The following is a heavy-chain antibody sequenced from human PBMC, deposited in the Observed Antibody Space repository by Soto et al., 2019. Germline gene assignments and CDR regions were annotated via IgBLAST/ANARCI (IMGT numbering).Heavy chain of an antibody. Sequence: SETLSLTCSVSGGSINSYWWSWIRQPAGKGLEWIGRVYSSGTTDYNPSLNSRATMSVETSKNQFSLKLTTVTAADTAVYYCARDIGSYAYAEGYWGQGIQVTVSS. CDR2: VYSSGTT. CDR1: GGSINSYW. J-gene: IGHJ4*02. CDR3: ARDIGSYAYAEGY. V-gene: IGHV4-4*07. D-gene: IGHD2-2*01.